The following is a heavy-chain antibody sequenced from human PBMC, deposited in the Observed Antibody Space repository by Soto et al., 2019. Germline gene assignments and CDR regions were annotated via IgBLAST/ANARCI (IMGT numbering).Heavy chain of an antibody. D-gene: IGHD6-19*01. CDR2: IDPTDSYS. V-gene: IGHV5-10-1*01. CDR3: ARHSVAASLDV. CDR1: GYSFTSW. J-gene: IGHJ6*02. Sequence: EVQLVQSGAEVKKPGESLRISCKGSGYSFTSWISWVRQMPGKGLEWMGRIDPTDSYSNYSPSFKGHVTMSVDRSITTAYLQWSGLKASDTATYYCARHSVAASLDVWGQGTTVTVSS.